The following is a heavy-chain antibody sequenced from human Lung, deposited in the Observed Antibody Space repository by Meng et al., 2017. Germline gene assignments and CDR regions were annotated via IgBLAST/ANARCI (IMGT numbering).Heavy chain of an antibody. CDR1: GGTFSSYA. CDR3: ARAKTYYYGSGSLASDAFDI. D-gene: IGHD3-10*01. V-gene: IGHV1-69*05. J-gene: IGHJ3*02. Sequence: SVKVSCKASGGTFSSYAISWVRQAPGQGLEWMGGIIPIFGTANYAQKFQGRVTITTDESTSTAYMELSSLRSEDTAVYYCARAKTYYYGSGSLASDAFDIWGQGTMVTVSS. CDR2: IIPIFGTA.